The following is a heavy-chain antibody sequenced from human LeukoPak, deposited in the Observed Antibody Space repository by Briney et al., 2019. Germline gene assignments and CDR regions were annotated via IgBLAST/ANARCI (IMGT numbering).Heavy chain of an antibody. J-gene: IGHJ6*03. Sequence: SVKVSCKASGGTFSSYAISWVRQAPGQGLGWMGGIIPIFGTANYAQKFQGRVTITTDESTSTAYMELSSLRSEDTAVYYCARDRGIAARNYYYYMDVWGKGTTVTVSS. D-gene: IGHD6-6*01. V-gene: IGHV1-69*05. CDR1: GGTFSSYA. CDR2: IIPIFGTA. CDR3: ARDRGIAARNYYYYMDV.